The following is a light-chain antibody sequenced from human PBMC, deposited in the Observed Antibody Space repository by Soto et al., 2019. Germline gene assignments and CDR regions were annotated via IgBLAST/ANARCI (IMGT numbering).Light chain of an antibody. V-gene: IGKV3-20*01. J-gene: IGKJ4*01. Sequence: EIVLTQSPGTQSLSPGERATLSCRASQSVMSNYVAWYHQKPGQAPRLLIYGASSRATGIPDRFSGSGSGTDFSRTIRSLETEYSATYYCKQYYNRPITFGGGTKADMK. CDR3: KQYYNRPIT. CDR1: QSVMSNY. CDR2: GAS.